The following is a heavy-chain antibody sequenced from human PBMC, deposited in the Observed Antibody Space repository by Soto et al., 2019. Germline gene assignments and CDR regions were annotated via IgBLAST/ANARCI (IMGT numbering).Heavy chain of an antibody. V-gene: IGHV3-30*18. J-gene: IGHJ4*02. D-gene: IGHD3-3*01. CDR1: GFTFSSYG. CDR2: ISYDGSNN. CDR3: AKAGVWGTLRVLECLPQTFDY. Sequence: GGSLRLSCAASGFTFSSYGMHWVRQAPGKGLEWVAIISYDGSNNYYADSVKGRFTISRDNSKNTLYLQMNSLRAEDRAVYFCAKAGVWGTLRVLECLPQTFDYWGQGTLVTVSS.